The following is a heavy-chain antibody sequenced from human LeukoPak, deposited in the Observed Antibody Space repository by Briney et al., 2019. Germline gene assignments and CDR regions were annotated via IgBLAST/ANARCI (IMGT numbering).Heavy chain of an antibody. V-gene: IGHV1-8*01. CDR1: GYTFTSYD. D-gene: IGHD1-26*01. Sequence: ASVKVSRKASGYTFTSYDINWVRQATGQGLEWMGWMNPNSGNTGYAQKFQGRVTMTRNTSISTAYMELSSLRSEDTAVYYCARSRGSSSYYYYYMDVWGKGTTVTVSS. CDR3: ARSRGSSSYYYYYMDV. CDR2: MNPNSGNT. J-gene: IGHJ6*03.